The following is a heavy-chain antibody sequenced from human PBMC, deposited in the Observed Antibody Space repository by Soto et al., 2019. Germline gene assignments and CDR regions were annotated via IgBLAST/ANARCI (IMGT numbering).Heavy chain of an antibody. CDR3: ARAIGPYSSSWYGLDY. V-gene: IGHV3-53*01. Sequence: EVQLVESGGGLIQPGGSLRLSCAASGFTVSSNYMSWVRQAPGKGLEWVSVIYSGGSTYYADSVKGRFTISRDSSKNTLYLQMNSLRAEDTAVYYCARAIGPYSSSWYGLDYWGQGTLVTVSS. J-gene: IGHJ4*02. D-gene: IGHD6-13*01. CDR2: IYSGGST. CDR1: GFTVSSNY.